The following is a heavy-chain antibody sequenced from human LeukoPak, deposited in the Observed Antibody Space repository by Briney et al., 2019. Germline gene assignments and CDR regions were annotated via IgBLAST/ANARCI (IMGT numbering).Heavy chain of an antibody. CDR1: GYTFTSYG. CDR2: ISAYNGNT. D-gene: IGHD4-17*01. J-gene: IGHJ1*01. Sequence: ASVKVSCKASGYTFTSYGISWVRQAPGQGLEWMGWISAYNGNTNYAQKLQGRVTMTTDTSTSTAYMELRSLRSDDTAVYYCARDPTTVTTLEYSQHWGQGTLVTVSS. V-gene: IGHV1-18*01. CDR3: ARDPTTVTTLEYSQH.